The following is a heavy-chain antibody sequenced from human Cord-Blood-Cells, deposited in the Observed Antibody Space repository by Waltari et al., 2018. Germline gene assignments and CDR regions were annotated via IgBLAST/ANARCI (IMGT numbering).Heavy chain of an antibody. D-gene: IGHD3-22*01. Sequence: QVQLQESGPGLVKPSETLSLTCTVSGGSISSYYWSWIRQPPGQGLEWIGYIYYSGSPNYNPSLKSRVTISVDTSKNQFSLKLSSVTAADTAVYYCARRGYYDRSGYYPYDAFDIWGQGTMVTVSS. V-gene: IGHV4-59*08. CDR2: IYYSGSP. CDR3: ARRGYYDRSGYYPYDAFDI. J-gene: IGHJ3*02. CDR1: GGSISSYY.